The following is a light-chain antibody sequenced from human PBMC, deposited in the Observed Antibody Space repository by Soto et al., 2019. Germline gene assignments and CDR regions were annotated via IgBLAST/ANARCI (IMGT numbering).Light chain of an antibody. CDR2: RVS. Sequence: DVVMTQSPLSLPVNLGQPASISCRSSQSLVHSDGNTYMNWFQQRPGQSPRRLIYRVSNRDSGVPDRFSGSGSGTDFTLNISRVEAEYVGVYYCLQGTHWPWTFGHGTKVEIK. CDR1: QSLVHSDGNTY. CDR3: LQGTHWPWT. V-gene: IGKV2-30*02. J-gene: IGKJ1*01.